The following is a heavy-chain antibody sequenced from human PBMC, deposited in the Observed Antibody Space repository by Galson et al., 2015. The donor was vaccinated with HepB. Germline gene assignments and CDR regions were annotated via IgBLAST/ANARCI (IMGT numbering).Heavy chain of an antibody. V-gene: IGHV3-33*01. CDR2: IWYDGSNK. J-gene: IGHJ6*02. CDR1: GFTFSSYG. Sequence: SLRLSCAASGFTFSSYGMHWVRQAPGKGLEWVAVIWYDGSNKYYADSVKGRFTISRDNSKNTLYLQMNSLRAEDTAVYYCARDRDIVVVVAANHYGMDVWGQGTTVTVSS. CDR3: ARDRDIVVVVAANHYGMDV. D-gene: IGHD2-15*01.